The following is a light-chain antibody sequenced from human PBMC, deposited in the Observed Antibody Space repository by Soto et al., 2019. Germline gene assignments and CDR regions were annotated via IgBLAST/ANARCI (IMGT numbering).Light chain of an antibody. CDR1: QSVSNK. J-gene: IGKJ5*01. CDR2: DAS. CDR3: QQRSNWPPTP. Sequence: EIVLTQSPATLSLSPGERATLSCRASQSVSNKLAWYQQKPGQAPRLLIYDASNRATGIPARFSGSGSGTDFTLTITSLEPEDFAVYYCQQRSNWPPTPCGQGTRLEIK. V-gene: IGKV3-11*01.